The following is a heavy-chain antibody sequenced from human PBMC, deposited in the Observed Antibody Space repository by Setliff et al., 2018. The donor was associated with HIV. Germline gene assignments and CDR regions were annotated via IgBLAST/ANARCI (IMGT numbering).Heavy chain of an antibody. D-gene: IGHD3-16*01. Sequence: SETLSLTCTVSGGSMNSYYWNWIRQPPGKGLEWIGYIYYSGSTNYNPSLKSRVTISVDTSKNQFSRKLSSVTAADTAVYYCARKGNVGGWFDPWGQGTLVTVSS. V-gene: IGHV4-59*01. CDR1: GGSMNSYY. CDR2: IYYSGST. CDR3: ARKGNVGGWFDP. J-gene: IGHJ5*02.